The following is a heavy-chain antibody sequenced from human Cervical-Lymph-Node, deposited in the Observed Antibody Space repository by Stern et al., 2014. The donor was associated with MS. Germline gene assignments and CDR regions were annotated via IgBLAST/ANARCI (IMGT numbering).Heavy chain of an antibody. D-gene: IGHD1-1*01. CDR3: ASRGTPFDVTSINEY. J-gene: IGHJ4*02. CDR2: ISHIDATA. Sequence: MQLVESGGGVVQPGRSLRLSCAASGFTFSSFAMHWVRQAPGKGLEWAAVISHIDATAYCADSVKGPFPISMDNSKDTVFLQMNSLRPEDTAVYYGASRGTPFDVTSINEYWGQGTLVTVSP. V-gene: IGHV3-30-3*01. CDR1: GFTFSSFA.